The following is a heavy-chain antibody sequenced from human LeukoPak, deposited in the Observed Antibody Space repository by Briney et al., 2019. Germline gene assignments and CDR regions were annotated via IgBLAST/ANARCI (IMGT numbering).Heavy chain of an antibody. D-gene: IGHD2-15*01. J-gene: IGHJ4*02. V-gene: IGHV1-2*02. Sequence: ASVKVSCKASGYTFTGYYMHWMRQAPGQGLEWMGWINPNSGGTNYAQKFQGRVTMTRDTSISTAYMELSRLRSDDTAVYYCARELPGYCSGGSCYYFDYWGQGTLVTVSS. CDR3: ARELPGYCSGGSCYYFDY. CDR1: GYTFTGYY. CDR2: INPNSGGT.